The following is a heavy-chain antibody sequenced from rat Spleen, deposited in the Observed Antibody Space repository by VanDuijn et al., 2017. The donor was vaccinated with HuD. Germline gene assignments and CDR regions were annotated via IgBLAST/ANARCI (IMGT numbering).Heavy chain of an antibody. CDR3: ASLNYGGYIEEFDY. CDR2: ITNTGITP. V-gene: IGHV5-25*01. J-gene: IGHJ2*01. CDR1: GFTFSDYY. D-gene: IGHD1-11*01. Sequence: EVQLVESDGGLVQPGRSLKLSCAASGFTFSDYYMAWIRQAPGKGLEWVASITNTGITPYYLNSVKGRFTISRENAESTLYLQMDSLRSEDTATYYCASLNYGGYIEEFDYWGQGVMVTVSS.